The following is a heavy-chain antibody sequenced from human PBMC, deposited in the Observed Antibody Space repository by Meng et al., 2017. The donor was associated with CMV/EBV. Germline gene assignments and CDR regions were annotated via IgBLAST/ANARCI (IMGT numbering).Heavy chain of an antibody. Sequence: ASVKVSCKTSGYTFTRFHMHWVRQAPGQGLEWMGWINPDSGATNFARNLQGRVTMTRDTSISTAYMELSGLTFDDTAVYYCARGQYYYDSSGYFYWGQGTLVTVSS. V-gene: IGHV1-2*02. CDR2: INPDSGAT. CDR1: GYTFTRFH. CDR3: ARGQYYYDSSGYFY. J-gene: IGHJ4*02. D-gene: IGHD3-22*01.